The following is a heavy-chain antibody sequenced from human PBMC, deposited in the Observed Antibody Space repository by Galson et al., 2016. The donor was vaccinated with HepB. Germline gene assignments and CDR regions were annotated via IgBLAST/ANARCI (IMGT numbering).Heavy chain of an antibody. CDR2: ISYSGNT. Sequence: ETLSLTCTVSGDSISNYFWSWIRQPPGKGLEWIGYISYSGNTNYNPSLKSRVTISRDTSKNQFSLRLSSVTAADSAVYYCAREALALAYSGSDSYILDFWGRGALVTVYS. J-gene: IGHJ4*02. D-gene: IGHD5-12*01. V-gene: IGHV4-59*12. CDR1: GDSISNYF. CDR3: AREALALAYSGSDSYILDF.